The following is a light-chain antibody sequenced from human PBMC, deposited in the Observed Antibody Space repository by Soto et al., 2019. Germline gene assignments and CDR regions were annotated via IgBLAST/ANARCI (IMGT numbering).Light chain of an antibody. J-gene: IGKJ2*01. CDR2: DAS. Sequence: EILLTQSPGTLSLSPGARATLSCRASQSFTNNYLAWYQHKPGQAPRLLIYDASSRATGIPDRFTGSGSGTDFTLTISRLEPEDFAVYYCQQYTDPPRAFGQGTKLEIK. CDR3: QQYTDPPRA. V-gene: IGKV3-20*01. CDR1: QSFTNNY.